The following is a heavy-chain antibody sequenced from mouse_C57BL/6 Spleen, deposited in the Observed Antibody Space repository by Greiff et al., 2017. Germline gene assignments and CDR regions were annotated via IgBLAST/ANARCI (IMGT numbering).Heavy chain of an antibody. V-gene: IGHV1-72*01. D-gene: IGHD5-1-1*01. J-gene: IGHJ1*03. CDR1: GYTFTSYW. Sequence: QVQLQQSGAELVKPGASVKLSCKASGYTFTSYWMHWVKQRPGRGLEWIGCIGPNSGDTKYNEKFKSKATLTVDKPSCTAYMQLSSLTSEASDVYYCARGDTNRCWSFDVWGTGTTVTVSS. CDR2: IGPNSGDT. CDR3: ARGDTNRCWSFDV.